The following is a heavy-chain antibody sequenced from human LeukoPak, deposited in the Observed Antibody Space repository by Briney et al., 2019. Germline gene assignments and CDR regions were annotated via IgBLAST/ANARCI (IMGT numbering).Heavy chain of an antibody. Sequence: GGSLRLSCSASGFTFSRCAMHWVCQAPGKGLEYVSAISSNGGSTYYADSVKGRFTISRDNSKNTLYLQMSSLRAEDTAVYYCVKDGSGSYYTYYFDYWGQGTLVTVSS. CDR1: GFTFSRCA. CDR3: VKDGSGSYYTYYFDY. D-gene: IGHD3-10*01. J-gene: IGHJ4*02. CDR2: ISSNGGST. V-gene: IGHV3-64D*06.